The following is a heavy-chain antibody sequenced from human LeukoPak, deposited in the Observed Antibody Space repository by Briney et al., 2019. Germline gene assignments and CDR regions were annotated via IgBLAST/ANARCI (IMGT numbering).Heavy chain of an antibody. CDR2: LYSGGNT. D-gene: IGHD7-27*01. CDR1: GFTVSSSH. V-gene: IGHV3-66*01. CDR3: ATQNWGSRAFDY. J-gene: IGHJ4*02. Sequence: EGSLRLSCAVSGFTVSSSHMSWVRQAPGKGLEWVLVLYSGGNTFYEDSVKGRFTISRDNSKNTLYLQMNSLRAEDTAVYYCATQNWGSRAFDYWGQGTLVTVSS.